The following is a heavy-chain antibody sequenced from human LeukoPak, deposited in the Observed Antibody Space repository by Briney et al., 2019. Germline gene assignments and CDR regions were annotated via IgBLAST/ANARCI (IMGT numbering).Heavy chain of an antibody. Sequence: ETLSLTCTVSGGSISSISYYWGWIRQPPGKGLEWVSSVLYGSSNTHYADSVMGRFTISRDNAKNSVYLQMNSLRAEDTAVYYCARSMTAALGTGPFDIWGQGTTVSVSS. CDR1: GGSISSIS. J-gene: IGHJ3*02. CDR3: ARSMTAALGTGPFDI. V-gene: IGHV3-21*01. D-gene: IGHD6-13*01. CDR2: VLYGSSNT.